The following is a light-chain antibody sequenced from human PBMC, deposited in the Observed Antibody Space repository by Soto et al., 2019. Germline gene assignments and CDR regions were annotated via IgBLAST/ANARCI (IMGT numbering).Light chain of an antibody. CDR3: QQYSNWPPIT. V-gene: IGKV3-15*01. J-gene: IGKJ5*01. CDR2: GAS. Sequence: EIVMTQSPATVSVSPGERATLSCRATQSVGSSLAWYQQKPGQAPRLLIYGASTRASGIPARFSGSGSGTEFTLTIRSLQSEDFAVYYWQQYSNWPPITFGQGTRLEIK. CDR1: QSVGSS.